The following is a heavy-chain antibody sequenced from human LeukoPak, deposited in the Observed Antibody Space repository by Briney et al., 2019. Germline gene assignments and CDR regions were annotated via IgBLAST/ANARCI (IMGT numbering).Heavy chain of an antibody. V-gene: IGHV4-30-2*01. D-gene: IGHD2/OR15-2a*01. J-gene: IGHJ4*02. Sequence: SETLSLTCAVSGGSISSGGYSWSWIRQPPGKGLEWIGYIYHSGSTYYNPSLKSRVTISVDRSKNQFSLKLSSVTAADAAVYYCARGIYANGGEFDYWGQGTLVTVSS. CDR1: GGSISSGGYS. CDR3: ARGIYANGGEFDY. CDR2: IYHSGST.